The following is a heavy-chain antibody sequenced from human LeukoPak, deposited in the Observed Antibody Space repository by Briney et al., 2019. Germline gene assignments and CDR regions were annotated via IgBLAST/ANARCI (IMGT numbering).Heavy chain of an antibody. D-gene: IGHD3-3*01. Sequence: RSGGSLRLSCAASGFTFSSYSMNWVRQAPGKGLEWVANIKQDGSEKYYVDSVKGRFTISRDNAKNSLYLQMNSLRAEDTAVSYCAREVARRYESHPSDYWDQGTLVTVSS. CDR3: AREVARRYESHPSDY. J-gene: IGHJ4*02. CDR2: IKQDGSEK. V-gene: IGHV3-7*01. CDR1: GFTFSSYS.